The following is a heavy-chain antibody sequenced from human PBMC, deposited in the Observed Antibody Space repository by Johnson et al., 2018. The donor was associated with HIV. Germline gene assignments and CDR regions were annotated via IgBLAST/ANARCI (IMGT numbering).Heavy chain of an antibody. V-gene: IGHV3-30-3*01. J-gene: IGHJ3*02. D-gene: IGHD6-19*01. CDR2: ISYDGTNK. Sequence: QVQLVESGGGVVQPGRSLRLSCAASGFPVSSYAMHWVRQAPGKGLEWVAVISYDGTNKYYADPVQGRFTISRDNSKNTLYLQMNSLRAEDTAVYYCAREGSSGWYGGGDSLSAFDIWGQGTMVTVSS. CDR1: GFPVSSYA. CDR3: AREGSSGWYGGGDSLSAFDI.